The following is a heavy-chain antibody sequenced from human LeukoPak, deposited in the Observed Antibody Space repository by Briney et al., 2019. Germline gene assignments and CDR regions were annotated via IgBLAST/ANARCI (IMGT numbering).Heavy chain of an antibody. D-gene: IGHD3-22*01. Sequence: GGSLRLSCAASGFTVSSNYMSWVRQAPGKGLEWVSIIYSGGSTYYADSVKGRFTISRDNSKNTLYLQMNSLRAEDTAVYYCARDLGYYDSSDFYPYWGQGTLVTVSS. V-gene: IGHV3-53*01. J-gene: IGHJ4*02. CDR1: GFTVSSNY. CDR3: ARDLGYYDSSDFYPY. CDR2: IYSGGST.